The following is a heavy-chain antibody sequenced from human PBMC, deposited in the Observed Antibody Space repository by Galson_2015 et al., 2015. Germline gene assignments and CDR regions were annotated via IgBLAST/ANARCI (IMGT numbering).Heavy chain of an antibody. Sequence: SLRLSCAASGFTFSSYAMHWVRQAPGKGLEWVAVISYDGSNKYYADSVKGRFTISRDNSKNTLYLQMNSLRAEDTAVYYCARDQKIYDSSGYYYASRYYYYGMDVWGQGTTVTVSS. CDR2: ISYDGSNK. J-gene: IGHJ6*02. CDR1: GFTFSSYA. D-gene: IGHD3-22*01. V-gene: IGHV3-30-3*01. CDR3: ARDQKIYDSSGYYYASRYYYYGMDV.